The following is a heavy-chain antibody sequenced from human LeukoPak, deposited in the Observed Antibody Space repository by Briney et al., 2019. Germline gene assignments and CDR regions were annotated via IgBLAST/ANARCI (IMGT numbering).Heavy chain of an antibody. CDR2: ISGSGGST. J-gene: IGHJ4*02. V-gene: IGHV3-23*01. CDR1: GFTLDDYA. Sequence: GGSLRLSCAASGFTLDDYAMHWVRQAPGKGLEWVSAISGSGGSTYYADSVKGRFTISRDNSKNTQYLQMNSRRAEDTAVYYCARDNAYMFDYWGQGTQVTVSS. D-gene: IGHD5-24*01. CDR3: ARDNAYMFDY.